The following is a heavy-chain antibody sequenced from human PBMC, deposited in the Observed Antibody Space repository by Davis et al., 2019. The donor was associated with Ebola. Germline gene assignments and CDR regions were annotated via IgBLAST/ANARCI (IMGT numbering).Heavy chain of an antibody. CDR2: ISYHGNYI. CDR3: ARDNYWKLDY. J-gene: IGHJ4*02. D-gene: IGHD4-11*01. CDR1: GFSFSIYG. V-gene: IGHV3-30*03. Sequence: PGGSLRLSCAASGFSFSIYGMHWVRQAPGKGLEWVAGISYHGNYISYVDSVKGRFTISRDNSDNTLYLQMNNLRVEDTAVYYCARDNYWKLDYWGQGILVTVSS.